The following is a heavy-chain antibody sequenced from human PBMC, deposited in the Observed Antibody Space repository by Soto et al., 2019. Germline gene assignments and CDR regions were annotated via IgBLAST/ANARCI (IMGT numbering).Heavy chain of an antibody. CDR1: VGTFSSYT. Sequence: SVKVSCKASVGTFSSYTISWVRQAPGQGLEWMGRIIPILGIANYAQKFQGRVTITADKSTSTAYMELSSLRSEDTAVYYCARESQQQLVQRPYFQHWGQGTLVTVSS. J-gene: IGHJ1*01. V-gene: IGHV1-69*04. D-gene: IGHD6-13*01. CDR3: ARESQQQLVQRPYFQH. CDR2: IIPILGIA.